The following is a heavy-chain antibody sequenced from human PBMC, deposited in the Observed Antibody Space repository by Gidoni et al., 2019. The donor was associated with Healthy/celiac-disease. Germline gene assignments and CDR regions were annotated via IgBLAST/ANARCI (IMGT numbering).Heavy chain of an antibody. J-gene: IGHJ6*03. CDR1: GGSISSSNW. Sequence: QVQLQESGPGLVKPSGTLSLTCAVSGGSISSSNWWSWVRQPPGKGLEWIGEIYHSGSTNYNPSLKSRVTISVDKSKNQFSLKLSSVTAADTAVYYCARTMPAAMGGAIYYYYYMDVWGKGTTVTVSS. CDR3: ARTMPAAMGGAIYYYYYMDV. V-gene: IGHV4-4*02. D-gene: IGHD2-2*01. CDR2: IYHSGST.